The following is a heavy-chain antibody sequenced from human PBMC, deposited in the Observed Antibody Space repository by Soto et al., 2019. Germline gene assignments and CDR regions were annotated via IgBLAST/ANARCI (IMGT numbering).Heavy chain of an antibody. D-gene: IGHD1-7*01. V-gene: IGHV1-69*13. CDR2: IIPIFGTA. CDR3: ARNGWNLGYYYTDV. Sequence: SVQVCCKESGGTFGSYAISWVRQAPGQGLEWMGGIIPIFGTANYAQKFQGRVTITADESTSTAYMELSSLRSEDTAVYYCARNGWNLGYYYTDVWGKGTTVTVSS. CDR1: GGTFGSYA. J-gene: IGHJ6*03.